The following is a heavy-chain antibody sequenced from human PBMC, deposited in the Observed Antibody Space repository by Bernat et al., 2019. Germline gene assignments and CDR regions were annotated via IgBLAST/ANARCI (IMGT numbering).Heavy chain of an antibody. CDR3: ARRGGVTTDYYYMDV. V-gene: IGHV4-39*01. J-gene: IGHJ6*03. Sequence: QMQLEESGPGLLKPSETLSLNCSVSGGSISITSYYWAWIRQPPGEGLEWIGTVYYSGSTNYNPSLKSRATISVDTSKNQFSLKLSSVTAADTAVYYCARRGGVTTDYYYMDVWGKGTTVTVSS. D-gene: IGHD4-17*01. CDR1: GGSISITSYY. CDR2: VYYSGST.